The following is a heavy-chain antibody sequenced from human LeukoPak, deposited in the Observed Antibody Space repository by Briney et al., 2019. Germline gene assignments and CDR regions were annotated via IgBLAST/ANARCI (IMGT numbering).Heavy chain of an antibody. CDR2: NNHSGST. J-gene: IGHJ4*02. V-gene: IGHV4-34*01. CDR1: GGSFSGYY. CDR3: ARGRAFDY. D-gene: IGHD4/OR15-4a*01. Sequence: SETLSLTCAVYGGSFSGYYWSWIRQPPGKGLEWIGENNHSGSTNYNPSLKSRVTTSVDTSKNQFSLKLSSVTAADTAVYYCARGRAFDYWGQGTLVTVSS.